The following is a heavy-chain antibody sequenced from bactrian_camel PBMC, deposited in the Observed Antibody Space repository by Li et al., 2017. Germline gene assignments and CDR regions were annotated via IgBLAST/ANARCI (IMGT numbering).Heavy chain of an antibody. J-gene: IGHJ4*01. CDR2: IYIRYSS. CDR3: AADGPLCRDADLLMPNNYKY. D-gene: IGHD3*01. CDR1: GYIWSTWRSNC. Sequence: HVQLVESGGGSVLPGGSLRLSCAASGYIWSTWRSNCVGWFRQAPGQEREAVAGIYIRYSSYADSVKGRFTISQDNAKNTVYLQMNSLEPEDTGVYYCAADGPLCRDADLLMPNNYKYWGQGTQVTVS. V-gene: IGHV3S53*01.